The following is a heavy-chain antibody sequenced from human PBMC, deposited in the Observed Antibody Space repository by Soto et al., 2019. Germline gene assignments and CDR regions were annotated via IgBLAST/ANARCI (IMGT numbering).Heavy chain of an antibody. V-gene: IGHV3-23*01. CDR1: GFTFSSYA. Sequence: PGGSLRLSCAASGFTFSSYAMSWVRQAPGKGLEWVSAISGSGGSTYYADSVKGRFTISRDNSKNTLYLQMNSLRAEDTAVYYCAKDKNEWELRNWSFDLWGRGTLVTVSS. CDR3: AKDKNEWELRNWSFDL. J-gene: IGHJ2*01. CDR2: ISGSGGST. D-gene: IGHD1-26*01.